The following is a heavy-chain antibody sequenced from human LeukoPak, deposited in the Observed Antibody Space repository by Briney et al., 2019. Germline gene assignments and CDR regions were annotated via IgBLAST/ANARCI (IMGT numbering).Heavy chain of an antibody. CDR1: ACPFTDYW. Sequence: GESLKISCRGFACPFTDYWFGWVRQMPGIGVEGMGGVYPGGADTRYSPSFQGQVTISVDKSITPASLKWSSLNASDTAIYYCMRISYSGSFSDNGGQGTLVIVTS. D-gene: IGHD1-26*01. CDR2: VYPGGADT. J-gene: IGHJ1*01. V-gene: IGHV5-51*01. CDR3: MRISYSGSFSDN.